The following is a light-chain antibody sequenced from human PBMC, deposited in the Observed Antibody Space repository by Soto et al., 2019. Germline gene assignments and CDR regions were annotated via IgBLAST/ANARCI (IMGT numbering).Light chain of an antibody. Sequence: QSALTQPASVSGSPGQSITISCTGTSSDVGGYNYVSWYQQHPGKAPKLMIYEVSNRPSGVSNRFSGSKSGNTASLTISGLQAEDEADYYCSSYTSSSTPGGVFGGGTKLTVL. CDR2: EVS. J-gene: IGLJ3*02. V-gene: IGLV2-14*01. CDR3: SSYTSSSTPGGV. CDR1: SSDVGGYNY.